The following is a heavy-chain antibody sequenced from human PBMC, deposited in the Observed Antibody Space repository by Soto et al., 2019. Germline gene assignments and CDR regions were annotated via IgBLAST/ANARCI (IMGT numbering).Heavy chain of an antibody. D-gene: IGHD6-19*01. CDR2: IYPGDSDT. CDR1: GYSFTSYW. V-gene: IGHV5-51*01. CDR3: ARSPYSSGWYNTREFDY. J-gene: IGHJ4*02. Sequence: GESLKISCKGSGYSFTSYWIGWVRQMPVKGLEWMGIIYPGDSDTRYSPSFQGQVTISADKSISTAYLQWSSLKASDTAMYYCARSPYSSGWYNTREFDYWGQGTLVTVSS.